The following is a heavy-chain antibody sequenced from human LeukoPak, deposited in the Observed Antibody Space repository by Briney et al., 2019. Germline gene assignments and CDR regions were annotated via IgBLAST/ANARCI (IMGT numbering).Heavy chain of an antibody. Sequence: SETLSLTCTVSGGSISSSSYYWGWIRQPPGKGLEWIGSIYYSGSTYYNPSLKSRVTISVDTSKNQFSLKLSSVTAADTAVYYCARQDRNYEENNWFDPWGQGTLVTVSS. V-gene: IGHV4-39*01. CDR2: IYYSGST. CDR3: ARQDRNYEENNWFDP. D-gene: IGHD1-14*01. CDR1: GGSISSSSYY. J-gene: IGHJ5*02.